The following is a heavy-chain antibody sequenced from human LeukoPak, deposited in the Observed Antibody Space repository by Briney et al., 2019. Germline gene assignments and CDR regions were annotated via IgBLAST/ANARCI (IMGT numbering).Heavy chain of an antibody. V-gene: IGHV3-48*03. J-gene: IGHJ4*02. D-gene: IGHD3-16*01. Sequence: GGSLRLSCAASGFSFSSYEMNWVRPAPGKGLEWVSYISDSGSSRYYADSVKGRFTISRDNAKNSLFLQMNSLRAEDSAVYYCAVGGGYWGQGTLVTVSS. CDR1: GFSFSSYE. CDR3: AVGGGY. CDR2: ISDSGSSR.